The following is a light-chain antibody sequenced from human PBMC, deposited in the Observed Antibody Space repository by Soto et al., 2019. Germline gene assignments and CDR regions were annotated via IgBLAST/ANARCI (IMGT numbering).Light chain of an antibody. Sequence: DIQMTQSPSSLSASVGDRVTITCRASQSISSYLNWYQQRPGKPPKLLIYSASRLQSGAPSRFSGSGSGTDFTLTISSLQPEDFASYYCQQTYGSPITFGQGTRLEIK. CDR2: SAS. CDR1: QSISSY. J-gene: IGKJ5*01. CDR3: QQTYGSPIT. V-gene: IGKV1-39*01.